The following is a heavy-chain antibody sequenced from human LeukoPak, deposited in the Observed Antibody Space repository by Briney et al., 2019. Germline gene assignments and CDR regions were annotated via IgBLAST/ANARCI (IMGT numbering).Heavy chain of an antibody. D-gene: IGHD5-12*01. V-gene: IGHV3-21*01. CDR3: ARSAAAGRIVATFAY. Sequence: PGGSLRLSCAASGFTFSSYSINWVRQAPGKGLEWVSSISSSSSYINYADSVKGRFTISQDNSKNTLYLHMNSLRAEDTAVYYCARSAAAGRIVATFAYWGQGTLVTVSS. CDR1: GFTFSSYS. J-gene: IGHJ4*02. CDR2: ISSSSSYI.